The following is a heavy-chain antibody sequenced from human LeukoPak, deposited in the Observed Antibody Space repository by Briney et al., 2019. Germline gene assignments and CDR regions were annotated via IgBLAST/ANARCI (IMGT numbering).Heavy chain of an antibody. J-gene: IGHJ4*02. V-gene: IGHV3-49*04. CDR3: TRNQTPYY. Sequence: GGSLRLSCTASGFTFGDYAMTWVRQAPGKGLEWVGFIRSNLYGGTPEYAASVKGRFTISRDDSNSIAYLEMDSLKTDDTAVYYCTRNQTPYYWGQGTLVTVSS. CDR1: GFTFGDYA. CDR2: IRSNLYGGTP.